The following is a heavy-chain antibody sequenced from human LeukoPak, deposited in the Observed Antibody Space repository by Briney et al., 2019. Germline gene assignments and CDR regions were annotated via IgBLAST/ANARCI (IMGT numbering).Heavy chain of an antibody. Sequence: GGSLRLSCAASGFAFRDYWMHWIRQAPGKGLVWVSRKGDGSHTIYADSVKGRFTISRDNAKNTLYLQMKSLRVEDTALYYCVRDWDHFDFDSWGQGTLVTVSS. CDR2: KGDGSHT. V-gene: IGHV3-74*01. J-gene: IGHJ5*01. CDR3: VRDWDHFDFDS. CDR1: GFAFRDYW. D-gene: IGHD1-26*01.